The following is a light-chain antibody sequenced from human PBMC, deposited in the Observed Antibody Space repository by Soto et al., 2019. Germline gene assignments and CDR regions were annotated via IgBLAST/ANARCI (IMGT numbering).Light chain of an antibody. V-gene: IGKV1-5*01. J-gene: IGKJ1*01. CDR2: DAS. CDR3: QQYDGSPRT. CDR1: QSIQTW. Sequence: DIQMTQSPSTLSASVGDRVTISCRASQSIQTWLAWYQQRPGKAPNLLIFDASDLASGVSSRFSGSGSGAEFTLTISSLQADDFATYYCQQYDGSPRTFGQGTKVEIK.